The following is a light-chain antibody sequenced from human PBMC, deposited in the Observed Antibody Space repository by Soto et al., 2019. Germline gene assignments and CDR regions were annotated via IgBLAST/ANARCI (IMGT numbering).Light chain of an antibody. CDR3: RYSGGSDKFV. J-gene: IGLJ1*01. CDR2: EVS. V-gene: IGLV2-8*01. CDR1: NSDVGGNNDY. Sequence: QSAPTQPASASGSPGQSVTISCTGTNSDVGGNNDYVCCHQQHPGKPPQLMFYEVSKPPPVVPDRFCGYKCGTAASLTAALHHADDAADYCCRYSGGSDKFVFGTGTKLTVL.